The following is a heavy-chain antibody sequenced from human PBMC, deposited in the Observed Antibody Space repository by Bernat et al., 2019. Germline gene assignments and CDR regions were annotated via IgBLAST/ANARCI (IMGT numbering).Heavy chain of an antibody. D-gene: IGHD5-18*01. CDR1: GGSFSGYY. Sequence: QVQLQQWGAGLLKPSETLSLTCAVYGGSFSGYYWSWIRQPPGKGLEWIGEINHSGSTNYNPSLKSRVTISVDTSKNQFSLKLSSVTAADTAVYYCARVSLSYGYYYYYGMDVWGQGTTVTVSS. V-gene: IGHV4-34*01. CDR3: ARVSLSYGYYYYYGMDV. J-gene: IGHJ6*02. CDR2: INHSGST.